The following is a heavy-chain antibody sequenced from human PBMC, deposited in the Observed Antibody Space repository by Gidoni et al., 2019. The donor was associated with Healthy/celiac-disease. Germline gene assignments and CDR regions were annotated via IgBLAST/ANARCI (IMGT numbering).Heavy chain of an antibody. CDR3: AKDRDSSGYYIMADY. D-gene: IGHD3-22*01. V-gene: IGHV3-23*01. Sequence: EVQLLESGGGLVQPGGSLRLSCAASGFTFISYAMSWVRQAPGKGLGWVSAISGSGGSTYYADSVKGRFTISRDNSKNTLYLQMNSLRAEDTAVYYCAKDRDSSGYYIMADYWGQGTLVTVSS. CDR1: GFTFISYA. CDR2: ISGSGGST. J-gene: IGHJ4*02.